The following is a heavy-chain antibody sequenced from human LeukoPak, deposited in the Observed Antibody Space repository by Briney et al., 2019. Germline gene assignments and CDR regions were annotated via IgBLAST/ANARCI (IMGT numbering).Heavy chain of an antibody. Sequence: PGGSLRLSCAASGFTFSSYGMHWVRQAPGKGLEWVAVISYDGSNKCYADSVKGRFTISRDNSKNTLYLQMNSLRAEDTAVYYCAKDLPYYDILTGYREFGAFDIWGQGTMVTVSS. V-gene: IGHV3-30*18. J-gene: IGHJ3*02. CDR2: ISYDGSNK. D-gene: IGHD3-9*01. CDR3: AKDLPYYDILTGYREFGAFDI. CDR1: GFTFSSYG.